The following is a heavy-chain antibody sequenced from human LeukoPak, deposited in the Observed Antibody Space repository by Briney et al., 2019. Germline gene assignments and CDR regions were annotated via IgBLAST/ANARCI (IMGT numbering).Heavy chain of an antibody. D-gene: IGHD1-1*01. CDR3: ARHVTLERLFGY. CDR2: IYYSGST. CDR1: GGSISSSSYY. J-gene: IGHJ4*02. V-gene: IGHV4-39*01. Sequence: SSETLSLTCTVSGGSISSSSYYWGWIRQPPGKGLEWIGSIYYSGSTYYNPSLKSRVTISVDTSKNQFSLKLSSVTAADTAVYYCARHVTLERLFGYWGQGTLVTVSS.